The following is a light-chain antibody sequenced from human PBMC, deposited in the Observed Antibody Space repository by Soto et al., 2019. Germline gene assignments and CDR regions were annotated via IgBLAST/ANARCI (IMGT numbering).Light chain of an antibody. Sequence: DIQMTQSPSTLSASVGDRVTITCRASQSISSWLAWYQQKPGKAPKLLVYDDSSLESGVTSRFSGSGSGTEFTLTISSLQPDDFATYYCKQYTSYSRTFGQGTKVEIK. CDR2: DDS. J-gene: IGKJ1*01. CDR1: QSISSW. CDR3: KQYTSYSRT. V-gene: IGKV1-5*01.